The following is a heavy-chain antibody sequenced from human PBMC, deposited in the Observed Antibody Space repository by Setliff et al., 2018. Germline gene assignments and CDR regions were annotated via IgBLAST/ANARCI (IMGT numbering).Heavy chain of an antibody. Sequence: ASVKVSCKTSGYTFISYGISWVRQAPGQGLEWMGWISGYNGNTDYAQNFQGRVTMTTDTSTSTAYMELSRLRSDDTAVYYCARAPKAARRYYYYMDVWGKGTTVTVSS. CDR1: GYTFISYG. CDR2: ISGYNGNT. J-gene: IGHJ6*03. CDR3: ARAPKAARRYYYYMDV. V-gene: IGHV1-18*01. D-gene: IGHD6-6*01.